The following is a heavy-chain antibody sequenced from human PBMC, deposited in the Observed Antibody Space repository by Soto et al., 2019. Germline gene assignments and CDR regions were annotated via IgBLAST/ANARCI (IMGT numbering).Heavy chain of an antibody. CDR3: ARGGLSLVGAIQD. J-gene: IGHJ4*02. V-gene: IGHV4-34*01. CDR1: GGSFSGYY. D-gene: IGHD1-26*01. CDR2: INHSGST. Sequence: SETLSLTCAVYGGSFSGYYWSWIRQPPGKGLEWIGEINHSGSTNYNPSLKSRVSISVDRSKNQFALKLTSVTAADTAVYYCARGGLSLVGAIQDWGRGTLVTVSS.